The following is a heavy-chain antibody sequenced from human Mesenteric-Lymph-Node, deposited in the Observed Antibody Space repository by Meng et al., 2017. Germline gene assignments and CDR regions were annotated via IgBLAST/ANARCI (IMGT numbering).Heavy chain of an antibody. CDR3: ARGEPPAPPSRYSSSWYYWFDP. J-gene: IGHJ5*02. CDR2: MNPNSGNT. CDR1: GYTFTSYD. D-gene: IGHD6-13*01. Sequence: ASVKVSCKASGYTFTSYDINWVRQATGQGLEWMGWMNPNSGNTGYAQKFQGRVTMTRNTSISTAYMELSSLRSEDTAVYYCARGEPPAPPSRYSSSWYYWFDPWGQGTLVTVSS. V-gene: IGHV1-8*01.